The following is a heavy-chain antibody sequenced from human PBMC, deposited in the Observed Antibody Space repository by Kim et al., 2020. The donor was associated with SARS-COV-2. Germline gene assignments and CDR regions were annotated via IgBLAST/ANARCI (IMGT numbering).Heavy chain of an antibody. CDR2: ISSSSSYI. J-gene: IGHJ6*02. CDR1: GFTFSSYS. CDR3: ARDSHIVVVPAANPDRYYYYGMDV. D-gene: IGHD2-2*01. Sequence: GGSLRLSCAASGFTFSSYSMNWVRQAPGKGLEWVSSISSSSSYIYYADSVKGRFTISRDNAKNSLYLQMNSLRAEDTAVYYCARDSHIVVVPAANPDRYYYYGMDVWGQGTTVTVSS. V-gene: IGHV3-21*01.